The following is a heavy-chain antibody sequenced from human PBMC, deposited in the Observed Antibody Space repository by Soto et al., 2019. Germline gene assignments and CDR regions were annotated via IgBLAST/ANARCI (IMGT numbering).Heavy chain of an antibody. J-gene: IGHJ4*02. CDR3: ARNPTIVATIDFDY. CDR2: INPNSGGT. Sequence: ASVKVSCKASGYTFTGYYMHWVRQAPGQGLEWMGWINPNSGGTNYAQKFQGWVTMTRDTSISTAYMELSRLRSDDTAVYYCARNPTIVATIDFDYWGQGTLVTVS. CDR1: GYTFTGYY. D-gene: IGHD5-12*01. V-gene: IGHV1-2*04.